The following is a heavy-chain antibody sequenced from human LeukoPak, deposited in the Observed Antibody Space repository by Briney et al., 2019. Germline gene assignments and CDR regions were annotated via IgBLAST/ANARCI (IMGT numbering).Heavy chain of an antibody. J-gene: IGHJ4*02. CDR3: ASPLKYCSSTSCPFDY. D-gene: IGHD2-2*01. V-gene: IGHV1-69*06. Sequence: SVKVSCKASGGTFSSYAISWVRQAPGQGLEWMGGIIPIFGTANYAQKFQGRVTITAEKSTSTAYMELSSLRSEDTAVYYCASPLKYCSSTSCPFDYWGQGTQVTVSS. CDR1: GGTFSSYA. CDR2: IIPIFGTA.